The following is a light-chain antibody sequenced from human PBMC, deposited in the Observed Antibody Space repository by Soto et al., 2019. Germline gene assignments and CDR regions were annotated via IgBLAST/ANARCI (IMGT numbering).Light chain of an antibody. V-gene: IGLV1-51*02. Sequence: QSVLTQPPSVSAAPGQKVTMSCSGGSSNIGNSHVSWYQHLPGTAPKLLIYETEQRPADIPDRFSASKSGTSATLAISGLQTGDEADYYCGTWESSLRVWVLGGGTKLTVL. CDR2: ETE. CDR3: GTWESSLRVWV. J-gene: IGLJ3*02. CDR1: SSNIGNSH.